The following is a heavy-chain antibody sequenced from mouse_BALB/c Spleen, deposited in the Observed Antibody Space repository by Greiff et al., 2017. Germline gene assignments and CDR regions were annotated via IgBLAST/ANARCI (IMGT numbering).Heavy chain of an antibody. J-gene: IGHJ2*01. Sequence: EVKLQESGPGLVKPSQSLSLTCTVTGYSITSDYAWNWIRQFPGNKLEWMGYISYSGSTSYNPSLKSRISITRDTSKNQFFLQLNSVTTEDTATYYCARDPYDGYRYYFDYWGQGTTLTVSS. CDR3: ARDPYDGYRYYFDY. CDR1: GYSITSDYA. CDR2: ISYSGST. V-gene: IGHV3-2*02. D-gene: IGHD2-3*01.